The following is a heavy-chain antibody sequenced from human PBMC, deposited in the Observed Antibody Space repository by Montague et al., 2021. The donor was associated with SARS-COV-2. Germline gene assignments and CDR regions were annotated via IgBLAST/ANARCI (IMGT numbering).Heavy chain of an antibody. CDR2: IYTSGST. Sequence: TLSLTCTVSGGSISSGSYYWSWIRQPAGKGLEWIGRIYTSGSTNHNPSLKSRVTISVDTSKNQFSLKLSSVTAADTAVYYCAGGPAATYYYGMDVWGQGTTVTVSS. CDR1: GGSISSGSYY. V-gene: IGHV4-61*02. D-gene: IGHD2-15*01. CDR3: AGGPAATYYYGMDV. J-gene: IGHJ6*02.